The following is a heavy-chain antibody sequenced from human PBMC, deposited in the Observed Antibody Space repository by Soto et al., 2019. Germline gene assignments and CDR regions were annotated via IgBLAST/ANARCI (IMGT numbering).Heavy chain of an antibody. D-gene: IGHD4-17*01. V-gene: IGHV4-30-4*01. J-gene: IGHJ2*01. CDR1: GGSISSGDYY. CDR2: IYYSGST. Sequence: PSETLSLTCTVSGGSISSGDYYWSWIRQPPGKGLEWIGSIYYSGSTYYNPSLKSRVTISVDTSKNQFSLKLSSVTAADTAVYYCVRAPTTVTPSRWYFDLWGRGTLVTV. CDR3: VRAPTTVTPSRWYFDL.